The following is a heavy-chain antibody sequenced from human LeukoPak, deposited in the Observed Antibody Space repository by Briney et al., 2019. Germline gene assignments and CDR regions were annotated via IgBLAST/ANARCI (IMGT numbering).Heavy chain of an antibody. Sequence: GESLKISCKGSGYSFTSYWIGWVRQMPGKGLEWMGVIYPGDSDTRYSPSFQGQVTISADKSISTAYLQWSSLKASDTAMYYCARHYSVFSAWSSPYFDYWGQGTLVTVSS. CDR2: IYPGDSDT. V-gene: IGHV5-51*01. D-gene: IGHD2-21*01. CDR1: GYSFTSYW. J-gene: IGHJ4*02. CDR3: ARHYSVFSAWSSPYFDY.